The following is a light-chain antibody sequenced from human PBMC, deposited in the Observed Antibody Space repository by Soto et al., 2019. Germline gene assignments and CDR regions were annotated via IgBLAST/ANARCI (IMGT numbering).Light chain of an antibody. Sequence: EIVLTQSPATLSLSPGDRATLSCRASQSVTNYLAWYQQRPGQAPRLLIYDASNRATGIPDRFSGSGSGTDFALTISSLEPEKFAVYYCQQRSSWPVIPFGGGTRVEIK. CDR3: QQRSSWPVIP. CDR1: QSVTNY. J-gene: IGKJ4*01. CDR2: DAS. V-gene: IGKV3-11*01.